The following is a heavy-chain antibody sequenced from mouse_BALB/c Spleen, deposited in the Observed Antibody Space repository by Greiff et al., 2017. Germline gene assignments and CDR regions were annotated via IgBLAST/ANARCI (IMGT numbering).Heavy chain of an antibody. CDR2: INPYNDGT. D-gene: IGHD1-1*01. CDR3: AREYYGSSYVRWYFDV. J-gene: IGHJ1*01. CDR1: GYTFTSYV. V-gene: IGHV1-14*01. Sequence: EVQLQQSGPELVKPGASVKMSCKASGYTFTSYVMHWVKQKPGQGLEWIGYINPYNDGTKYNEKFKGKATLTSDKSSSTAYMELSSLTSEDSAVYYCAREYYGSSYVRWYFDVWGAGTTVTVSS.